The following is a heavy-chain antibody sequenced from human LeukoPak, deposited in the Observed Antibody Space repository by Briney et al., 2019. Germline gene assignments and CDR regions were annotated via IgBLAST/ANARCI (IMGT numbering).Heavy chain of an antibody. V-gene: IGHV3-33*01. CDR2: IWYDGSNK. J-gene: IGHJ4*02. CDR3: ARDDPQVGFDY. CDR1: GFTFSSYG. Sequence: GGSLRLSCAASGFTFSSYGMHWVRQAPGKGLEWVAVIWYDGSNKYYADSVKGRFTISRDNSKNTLYLQMSSLRAEDTAVYYCARDDPQVGFDYWGQGTLVTVSS.